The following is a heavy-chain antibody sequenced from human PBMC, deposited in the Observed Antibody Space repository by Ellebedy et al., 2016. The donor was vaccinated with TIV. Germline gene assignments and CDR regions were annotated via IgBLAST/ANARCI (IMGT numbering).Heavy chain of an antibody. D-gene: IGHD6-19*01. CDR3: AKGGVAGSDFDY. V-gene: IGHV3-30*18. J-gene: IGHJ4*02. CDR2: ISYDGSNK. CDR1: GFTFSSYG. Sequence: GGSLRLSCAASGFTFSSYGMHWVRQAPGKGLEWVAVISYDGSNKYYADSVKGRFTISRDNSKNTLYLQMNSLRAEDTAVYYCAKGGVAGSDFDYWGQGTLVTVSS.